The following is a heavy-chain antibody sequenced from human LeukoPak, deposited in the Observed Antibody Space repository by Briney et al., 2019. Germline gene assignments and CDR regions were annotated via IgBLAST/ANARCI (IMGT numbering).Heavy chain of an antibody. J-gene: IGHJ3*02. D-gene: IGHD4-17*01. CDR2: ISGRGDTT. CDR1: GFTLSSYA. CDR3: AKDHRMTTVTYVAFDI. V-gene: IGHV3-23*01. Sequence: GGSLRLSCAASGFTLSSYAMSWVRQAPGKGLEWVSVISGRGDTTYYADSVKGRFTISRENSKNTLYLQMDSLRVEDTAVYYCAKDHRMTTVTYVAFDIWGQGTMVTVPS.